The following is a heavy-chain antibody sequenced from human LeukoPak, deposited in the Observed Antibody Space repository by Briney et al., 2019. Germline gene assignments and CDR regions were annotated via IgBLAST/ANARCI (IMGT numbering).Heavy chain of an antibody. V-gene: IGHV3-21*01. Sequence: PGGSLRLSCAASGFTFSSYSMNWVRQAPGKGLEWVSSISSSSSYIYYADSVKGRFTISRDNAKNSLYLQMNNLRAEDTAVYYCAREVVYYYGMDVWGQGTTVTVSS. CDR3: AREVVYYYGMDV. CDR2: ISSSSSYI. CDR1: GFTFSSYS. J-gene: IGHJ6*02.